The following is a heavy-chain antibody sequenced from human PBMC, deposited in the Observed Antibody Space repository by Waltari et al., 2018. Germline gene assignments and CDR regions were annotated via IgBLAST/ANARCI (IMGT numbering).Heavy chain of an antibody. CDR2: INHDGGT. CDR1: GGSFSGYY. V-gene: IGHV4-34*01. Sequence: QVQLQQWGAGLLKPSETLSLTCAVYGGSFSGYYWTWIRQPPGKGLEWIGEINHDGGTSYNPSLKRRATISVDTSKNQLSLILNAVTAADTAVYYCAIRRCSVTNCYMRNWFDPWGQGILVTVSS. J-gene: IGHJ5*02. D-gene: IGHD2-2*02. CDR3: AIRRCSVTNCYMRNWFDP.